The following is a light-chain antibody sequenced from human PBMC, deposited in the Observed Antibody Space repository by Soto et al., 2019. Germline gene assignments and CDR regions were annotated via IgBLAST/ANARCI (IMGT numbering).Light chain of an antibody. J-gene: IGKJ1*01. CDR3: QQYNSYPWT. CDR1: ESISSW. CDR2: DAS. V-gene: IGKV1-5*01. Sequence: DIEMTQSPRTLSESLGDRVTITCLASESISSWLAWYQQKPGKAPKLLIYDASSLESGVPSRFSGSGSGTEFTLTISSLQPDDFATYYCQQYNSYPWTFGQGTKVDIK.